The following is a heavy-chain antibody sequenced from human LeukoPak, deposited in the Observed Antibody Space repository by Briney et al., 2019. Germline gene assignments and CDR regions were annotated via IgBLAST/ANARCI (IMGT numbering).Heavy chain of an antibody. J-gene: IGHJ6*02. CDR3: ARDVVEMATTSYGMDV. CDR2: ISGSGGST. Sequence: GGSLRLSCAASGFTFSSYAMSWVRQAPGKGLEWVAAISGSGGSTYYADSVKGRFTISRDNSKNTLYLQMGSLRAEDMAVYYCARDVVEMATTSYGMDVWGQGTTVTVSS. CDR1: GFTFSSYA. D-gene: IGHD5-12*01. V-gene: IGHV3-23*01.